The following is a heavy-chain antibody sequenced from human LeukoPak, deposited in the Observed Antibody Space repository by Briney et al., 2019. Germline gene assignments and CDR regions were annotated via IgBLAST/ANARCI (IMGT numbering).Heavy chain of an antibody. D-gene: IGHD3-22*01. CDR3: ARGSGWY. V-gene: IGHV1-8*02. CDR2: MNPNSGNT. CDR1: GGTFSSYA. J-gene: IGHJ4*02. Sequence: ASVKVSCKASGGTFSSYAISWVRQATGQGLEWMGWMNPNSGNTGYAQKFQGRVTMTRNTSISTAYMELSSLRSEDTAVYYCARGSGWYWGQGTLVTVSS.